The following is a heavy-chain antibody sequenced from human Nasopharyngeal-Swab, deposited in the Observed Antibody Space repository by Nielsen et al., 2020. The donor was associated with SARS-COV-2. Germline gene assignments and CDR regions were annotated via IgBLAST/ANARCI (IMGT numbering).Heavy chain of an antibody. CDR1: GGSFSGYY. D-gene: IGHD5-18*01. Sequence: SQTLSLTCAVYGGSFSGYYWSCIRQPPGKGLEWIGEINHSGSNNYNPSLKSRVTISVDTSKNQFSRKLSSVTAADTAVYYCARRGQLWSPDGLGYWGQGTLVTVSS. CDR3: ARRGQLWSPDGLGY. J-gene: IGHJ4*02. V-gene: IGHV4-34*01. CDR2: INHSGSN.